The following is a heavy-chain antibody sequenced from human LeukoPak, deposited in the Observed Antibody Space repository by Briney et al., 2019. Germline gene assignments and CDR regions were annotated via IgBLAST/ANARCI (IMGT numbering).Heavy chain of an antibody. D-gene: IGHD3-10*01. CDR3: ASPGRGYGSGNLGY. CDR2: MYSGGST. Sequence: GGSLRLSCAASGFTVSSNYMSWVRQAPGKGLEWVSVMYSGGSTFYADSVKGRFTISRDNSKNTLYLQMNSLRAEDTAVYYCASPGRGYGSGNLGYWGQGTLVTVSS. J-gene: IGHJ4*02. CDR1: GFTVSSNY. V-gene: IGHV3-53*01.